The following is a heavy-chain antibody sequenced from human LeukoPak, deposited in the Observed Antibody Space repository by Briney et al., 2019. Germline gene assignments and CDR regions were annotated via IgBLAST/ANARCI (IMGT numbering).Heavy chain of an antibody. V-gene: IGHV3-7*01. CDR1: GFTFSLYW. J-gene: IGHJ4*02. Sequence: GGSLRLSCAASGFTFSLYWMNWVRRAPGKGLEWVANIKQDGSEKNYVDSVKGRFTISRNNARDILYLQMDSLRVEDTAIYYCARVYDVLTGGFDYWGQGVPVTVSS. D-gene: IGHD3-9*01. CDR2: IKQDGSEK. CDR3: ARVYDVLTGGFDY.